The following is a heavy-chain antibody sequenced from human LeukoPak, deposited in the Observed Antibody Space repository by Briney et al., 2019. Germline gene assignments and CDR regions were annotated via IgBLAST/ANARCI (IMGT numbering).Heavy chain of an antibody. D-gene: IGHD6-19*01. CDR1: GGSISDYY. CDR2: MYYSGST. Sequence: SETLSLTCSVSGGSISDYYWSWIRQPPGKGLEWIGYMYYSGSTKYNPSLTSRVAMSVDTPKNQFSLRLSSVTAADTAVYYCARLRYSSGRDYWGQGTLVTVSS. J-gene: IGHJ4*02. CDR3: ARLRYSSGRDY. V-gene: IGHV4-59*01.